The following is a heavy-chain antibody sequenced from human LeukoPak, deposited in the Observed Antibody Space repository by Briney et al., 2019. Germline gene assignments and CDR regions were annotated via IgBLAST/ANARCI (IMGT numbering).Heavy chain of an antibody. CDR1: GGSISSGSYY. J-gene: IGHJ4*02. D-gene: IGHD5-18*01. Sequence: PSETLSLTCTVSGGSISSGSYYWSWIRQPAGKGLEWIGRIYTSGSTNYNPSLKSRVTISVDTSKNQFSLKLSSVTAADTAVYYCARVDTAMGIDYWGQGTLVTVSS. V-gene: IGHV4-61*02. CDR3: ARVDTAMGIDY. CDR2: IYTSGST.